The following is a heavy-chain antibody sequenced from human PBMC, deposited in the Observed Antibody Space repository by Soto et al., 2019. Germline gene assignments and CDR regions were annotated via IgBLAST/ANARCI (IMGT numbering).Heavy chain of an antibody. CDR1: GGSISSSSYY. D-gene: IGHD2-15*01. J-gene: IGHJ3*02. CDR2: IYYSGST. V-gene: IGHV4-39*01. CDR3: ARHGVVVVAATPDAFDI. Sequence: SETLSLTCGVSGGSISSSSYYWGWIRQPPGKGLEWIGSIYYSGSTYYNPSLKSRVTISVDTSKNQFSLKLSSVTAADTAVYYCARHGVVVVAATPDAFDIWGQGTMVTVSS.